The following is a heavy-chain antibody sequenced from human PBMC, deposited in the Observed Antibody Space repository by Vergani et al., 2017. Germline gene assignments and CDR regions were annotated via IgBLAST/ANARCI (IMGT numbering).Heavy chain of an antibody. D-gene: IGHD5-12*01. CDR2: IYYSGST. J-gene: IGHJ4*02. CDR1: GGSISSSSYY. CDR3: AGQNRGAYERAVTIDY. Sequence: QLQLQESGPGLVKPSETLSLTCTVSGGSISSSSYYWGWIRQPPGKGLEWIGSIYYSGSTYYNPSLKSRVTISVDTSKNQFSLKLSSVTAADTAVYYCAGQNRGAYERAVTIDYWGQGTLVTVSS. V-gene: IGHV4-39*01.